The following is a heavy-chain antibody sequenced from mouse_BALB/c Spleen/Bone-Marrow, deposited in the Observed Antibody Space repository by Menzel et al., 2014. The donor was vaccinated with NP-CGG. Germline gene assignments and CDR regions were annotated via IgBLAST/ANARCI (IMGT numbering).Heavy chain of an antibody. CDR1: GFTFRSFG. CDR2: ISGGTSTI. J-gene: IGHJ2*01. V-gene: IGHV5-17*02. D-gene: IGHD2-3*01. CDR3: VRGGYYVPSYFDS. Sequence: EVMLVESGGGLVQPGGSRKLSCAASGFTFRSFGMHWARQAPEKGLEWVAYISGGTSTIYYADTVKGRFTISRDNPNNTLCLQMTSLRSEDTAMYYCVRGGYYVPSYFDSWGQGTTLTVSS.